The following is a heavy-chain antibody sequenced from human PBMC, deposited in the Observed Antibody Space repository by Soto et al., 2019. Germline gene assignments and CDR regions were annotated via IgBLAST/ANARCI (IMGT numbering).Heavy chain of an antibody. CDR2: ISGSGDST. V-gene: IGHV3-23*01. J-gene: IGHJ4*02. D-gene: IGHD3-16*01. CDR3: AKDHWGSY. CDR1: GFTFRTYA. Sequence: EVQLLESGGRLVQPGGSLRLSCAASGFTFRTYAMSWVRQAPGKGLEWVSAISGSGDSTYYADSVKGRFTISRDNSKNTLYLQMTTLRAEDTALYHCAKDHWGSYSGQGNLVTVSS.